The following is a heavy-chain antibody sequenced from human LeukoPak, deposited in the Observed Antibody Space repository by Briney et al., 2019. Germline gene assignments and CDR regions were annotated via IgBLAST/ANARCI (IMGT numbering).Heavy chain of an antibody. Sequence: PGGSLRLSCAASGFTFSSYSMNWVRQAPGKGLEWVSSISSSSSYIYYADSVKGRFTISRDNAKNSLYLQMNSLRAEDTAVYYCARELEEYYGMDVWGQGTTVTVSS. J-gene: IGHJ6*02. D-gene: IGHD5-24*01. CDR1: GFTFSSYS. V-gene: IGHV3-21*01. CDR3: ARELEEYYGMDV. CDR2: ISSSSSYI.